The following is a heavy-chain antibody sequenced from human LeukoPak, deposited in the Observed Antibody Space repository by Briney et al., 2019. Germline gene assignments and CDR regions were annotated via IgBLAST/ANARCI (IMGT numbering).Heavy chain of an antibody. CDR3: AKDPIRITMIVVVGYFDY. CDR2: ISGSGGST. D-gene: IGHD3-22*01. J-gene: IGHJ4*02. CDR1: GFTFSSYA. Sequence: GGSLRLSCAASGFTFSSYAMSWVRQAPGKGLEWVSAISGSGGSTYYADSVKGRFTISRDNPKNTLYLQMNSLRAEDTAVYYCAKDPIRITMIVVVGYFDYWGQGTLVTVSS. V-gene: IGHV3-23*01.